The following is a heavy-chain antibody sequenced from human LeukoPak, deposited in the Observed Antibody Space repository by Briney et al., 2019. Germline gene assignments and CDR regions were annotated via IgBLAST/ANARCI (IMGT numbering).Heavy chain of an antibody. CDR1: GFTFSTYG. CDR3: VPGDEIKY. D-gene: IGHD2-21*02. CDR2: IQHNGTNE. J-gene: IGHJ4*02. V-gene: IGHV3-30*02. Sequence: PGGSLRLSCVASGFTFSTYGMHWVRQAPGKGLEWVAFIQHNGTNEYYEDSVKGRFTVSRDNSKNTLYLQMSSLRAEDTALYYCVPGDEIKYWGQGTLVTVSS.